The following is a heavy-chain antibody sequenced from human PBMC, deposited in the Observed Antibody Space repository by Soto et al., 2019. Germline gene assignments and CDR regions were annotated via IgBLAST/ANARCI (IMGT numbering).Heavy chain of an antibody. CDR2: IYYSGST. J-gene: IGHJ4*02. D-gene: IGHD6-19*01. CDR1: GGSVSSGSYY. CDR3: ARDNEYSSGGI. V-gene: IGHV4-61*01. Sequence: QVQLQESGPGLVKPSETLSLTCTVSGGSVSSGSYYWSWIRQPPGKGLEWIGYIYYSGSTNYNPSLKIRVTISVDTSKNQFSLKLSSVTAADTAVYYCARDNEYSSGGIWGQGTLVTVSS.